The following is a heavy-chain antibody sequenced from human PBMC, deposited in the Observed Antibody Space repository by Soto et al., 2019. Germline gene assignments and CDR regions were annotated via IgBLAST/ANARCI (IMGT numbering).Heavy chain of an antibody. CDR1: GGTFSSYA. CDR3: ARERTYYYGSGSYYNDESYAFDI. Sequence: ASVKVSCKASGGTFSSYAISWVRQAPGQGLEWMGGIIPIFGTANYAQKFQGRVTITADKSTSTAYMELSSLRSEDTAVYYCARERTYYYGSGSYYNDESYAFDIWGQGTMVTVSS. V-gene: IGHV1-69*06. D-gene: IGHD3-10*01. J-gene: IGHJ3*02. CDR2: IIPIFGTA.